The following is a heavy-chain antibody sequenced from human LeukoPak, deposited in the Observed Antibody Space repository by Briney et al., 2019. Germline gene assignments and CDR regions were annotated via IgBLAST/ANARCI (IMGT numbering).Heavy chain of an antibody. CDR3: ARAGRLRLITVMESGFDI. CDR1: GGYISTYY. CDR2: IYSSGST. Sequence: SETLSLTCTVSGGYISTYYWSWIRQPPGKGLEWIGYIYSSGSTNYNPSLKSRVTISVDTSKNQFSLKLSSVTAADTAVYYCARAGRLRLITVMESGFDIWGQGTMVTVSS. D-gene: IGHD4-17*01. V-gene: IGHV4-59*01. J-gene: IGHJ3*02.